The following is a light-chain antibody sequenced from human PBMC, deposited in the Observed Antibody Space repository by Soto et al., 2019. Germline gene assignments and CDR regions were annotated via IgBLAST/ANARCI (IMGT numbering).Light chain of an antibody. Sequence: QSALTQPASVSGSPGQSITISCTGTSSDVGGYNYVSWYQQHPGKAPKLMIYDVSNRPSGVSNRFSGSKSGNTASLTISGLRAEDEGDYYCSSYTSSSTLVVFGGGTKFTVL. J-gene: IGLJ2*01. CDR3: SSYTSSSTLVV. V-gene: IGLV2-14*01. CDR2: DVS. CDR1: SSDVGGYNY.